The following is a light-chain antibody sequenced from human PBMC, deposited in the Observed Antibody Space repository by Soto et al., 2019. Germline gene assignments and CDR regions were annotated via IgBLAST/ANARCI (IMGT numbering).Light chain of an antibody. J-gene: IGLJ2*01. CDR1: SSDVGGYNY. CDR3: SSYAGSNGVV. V-gene: IGLV2-8*01. Sequence: QSALTQPPSASGSPGQSVTISCTGTSSDVGGYNYVSWYQQHPGKAPKLMIYDVSKRPSGVPDRFSGSKSGNTASPTVSGLQAEDEADYYCSSYAGSNGVVFGGGTKLTVL. CDR2: DVS.